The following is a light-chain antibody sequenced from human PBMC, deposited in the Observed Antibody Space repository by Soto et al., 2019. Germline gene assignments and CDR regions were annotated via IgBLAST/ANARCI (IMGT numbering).Light chain of an antibody. CDR2: KAS. J-gene: IGKJ1*01. V-gene: IGKV1-5*03. Sequence: DIQMTQSPSILSASVGDRVTITCRASQSIGSWVAWYQQKPGRAPNLLIHKASHLESGVPSRFSGSGSGTEFTLTISSLQPDDFATYYCQQYNSYPWTFGQGTKVDIK. CDR1: QSIGSW. CDR3: QQYNSYPWT.